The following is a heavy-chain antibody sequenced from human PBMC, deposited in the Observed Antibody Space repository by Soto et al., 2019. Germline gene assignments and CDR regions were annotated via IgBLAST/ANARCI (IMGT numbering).Heavy chain of an antibody. D-gene: IGHD1-26*01. CDR2: IWYDGSNK. V-gene: IGHV3-33*01. Sequence: GGSLRLSCAASGFTFSSYGMHWVRQAPGKGLEWVAVIWYDGSNKYYADSVKGRFTIPRDNSKNTLYLQMNSLRAEDTAVYYCARSASGSFDDAFDIWGQGTMVTVSS. J-gene: IGHJ3*02. CDR3: ARSASGSFDDAFDI. CDR1: GFTFSSYG.